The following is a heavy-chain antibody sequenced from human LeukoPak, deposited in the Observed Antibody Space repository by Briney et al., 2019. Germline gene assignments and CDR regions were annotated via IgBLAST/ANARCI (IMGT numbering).Heavy chain of an antibody. CDR1: GGSISSYY. D-gene: IGHD3-3*01. V-gene: IGHV4-59*01. Sequence: SETLSLTCTVSGGSISSYYWSWIPQPPGKGLEWIGYIYYSGNTNYNPSLKSRVTISVDTSKNQFSLKLSSVTAADTAVYYCARLWSEGNWENWFDPWGQGTLVTVSS. CDR2: IYYSGNT. J-gene: IGHJ5*02. CDR3: ARLWSEGNWENWFDP.